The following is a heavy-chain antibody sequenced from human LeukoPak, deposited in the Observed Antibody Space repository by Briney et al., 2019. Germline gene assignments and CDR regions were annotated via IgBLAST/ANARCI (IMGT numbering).Heavy chain of an antibody. Sequence: ASVKVSCKASGYTFTSYYIHWVRQAPGQGLEWMGGIIPIFGTANYAQKFQGRVTITADKSTSTAYMELSSLRSEDTAVYYCARAGVVPTYYYYYYYMDVWGKGTTVTVSS. CDR2: IIPIFGTA. D-gene: IGHD2-8*01. V-gene: IGHV1-69*06. CDR3: ARAGVVPTYYYYYYYMDV. CDR1: GYTFTSYY. J-gene: IGHJ6*03.